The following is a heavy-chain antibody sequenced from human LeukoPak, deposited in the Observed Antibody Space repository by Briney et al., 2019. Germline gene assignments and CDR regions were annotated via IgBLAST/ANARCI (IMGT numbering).Heavy chain of an antibody. J-gene: IGHJ4*02. Sequence: GGSLRLSCAASGFTFSDYYMSWIRQAPGKGLEWVSYISSSGSTIYYADSVKGRFTISRDNAKNSLYLQMNSLRAEDTAVYYCAREASYDSSGYLFDYWGQGTLVTVSS. CDR3: AREASYDSSGYLFDY. V-gene: IGHV3-11*01. CDR2: ISSSGSTI. D-gene: IGHD3-22*01. CDR1: GFTFSDYY.